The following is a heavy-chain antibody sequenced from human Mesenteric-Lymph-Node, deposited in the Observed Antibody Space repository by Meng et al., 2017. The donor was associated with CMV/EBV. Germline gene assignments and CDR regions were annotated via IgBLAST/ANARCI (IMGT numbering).Heavy chain of an antibody. J-gene: IGHJ6*02. D-gene: IGHD1-26*01. CDR2: IYSGGST. V-gene: IGHV3-66*02. CDR1: GFTVSSNY. CDR3: ARGSGSYHIYYYYYGMDV. Sequence: GESLKISCAASGFTVSSNYMSWVRQAPGKGLEWVSVIYSGGSTYYADSVKGRFTISRDNSKNTLYLQMNSLRAEDTAVYYCARGSGSYHIYYYYYGMDVWGQGTTVTVSS.